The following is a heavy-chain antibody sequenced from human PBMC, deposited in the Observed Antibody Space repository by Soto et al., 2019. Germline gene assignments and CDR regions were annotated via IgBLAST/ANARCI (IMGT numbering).Heavy chain of an antibody. CDR3: ARGVAYYYDSSGYG. CDR1: GGTFSSYA. D-gene: IGHD3-22*01. Sequence: QVQLVQSGAEVKKLGSSVKVSCKASGGTFSSYAISWVRQAPGQGLEWMGGIIPIFGTANYAQKFQGRVTITADESTSTAYMELSSLRSEDTAVYYCARGVAYYYDSSGYGWGQGTLVTVSS. CDR2: IIPIFGTA. J-gene: IGHJ4*02. V-gene: IGHV1-69*01.